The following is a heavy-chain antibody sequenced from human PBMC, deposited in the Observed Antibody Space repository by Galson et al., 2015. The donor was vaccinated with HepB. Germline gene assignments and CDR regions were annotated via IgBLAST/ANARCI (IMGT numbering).Heavy chain of an antibody. CDR2: INSDGSSV. CDR1: GFTFSSYW. J-gene: IGHJ5*02. Sequence: LRLSCAASGFTFSSYWMHWVRQTPGKGLVWVSRINSDGSSVRYADSVKGRFTLSRDNAKNTLYLQMNSLRAEDTAVYYCAARLGYCSDTSCSWGQGTLVTVSS. D-gene: IGHD2-2*01. CDR3: AARLGYCSDTSCS. V-gene: IGHV3-74*01.